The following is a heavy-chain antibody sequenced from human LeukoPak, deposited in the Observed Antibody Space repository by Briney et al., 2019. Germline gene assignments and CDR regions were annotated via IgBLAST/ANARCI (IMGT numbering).Heavy chain of an antibody. V-gene: IGHV3-66*02. CDR3: ARGRGDNWYFDL. CDR2: IYSGGGT. CDR1: GFTVSSNY. Sequence: GGSLRLSCAASGFTVSSNYMSWVRQAPGKGLEWVSVIYSGGGTYYANSVKGRFTISRDNSKNTLYLQMNSLRAEDTAVYYCARGRGDNWYFDLWGRGTLVTVSS. D-gene: IGHD2-21*02. J-gene: IGHJ2*01.